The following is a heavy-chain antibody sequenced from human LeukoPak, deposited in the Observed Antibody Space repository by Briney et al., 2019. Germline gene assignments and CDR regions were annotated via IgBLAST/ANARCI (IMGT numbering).Heavy chain of an antibody. V-gene: IGHV1-46*01. CDR1: GYTFTSYY. CDR2: INPSGGST. D-gene: IGHD3-10*01. Sequence: GASVKVSCTASGYTFTSYYMHWVRQAPGQGLEWMGIINPSGGSTSYAQKFQGRVTMTRDTSTSTVYMELSSLRSEDTAVYYCARDQLYLVRGVPSDYWGQGTLVTVSS. J-gene: IGHJ4*02. CDR3: ARDQLYLVRGVPSDY.